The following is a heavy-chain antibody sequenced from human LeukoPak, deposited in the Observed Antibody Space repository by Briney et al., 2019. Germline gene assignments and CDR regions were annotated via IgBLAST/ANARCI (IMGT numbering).Heavy chain of an antibody. CDR2: ISGSGGST. D-gene: IGHD3-3*01. CDR1: GFTFSSYA. CDR3: AKDFGTTIFGVVRL. Sequence: TGGSLRLSCAASGFTFSSYAMSWVRQAPGKGLEWVSAISGSGGSTYYADSVKGRFTISRGNSKNTLYLQMNSLRAEDTAVYYCAKDFGTTIFGVVRLWGQGTLVTVSS. J-gene: IGHJ4*02. V-gene: IGHV3-23*01.